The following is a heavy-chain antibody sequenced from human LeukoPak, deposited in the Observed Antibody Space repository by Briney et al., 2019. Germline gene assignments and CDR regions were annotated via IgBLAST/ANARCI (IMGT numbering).Heavy chain of an antibody. Sequence: GGSLRLSCPASGFTFISYVMHWVRQAPGKGLEWVAFIRYDGSNKYYADSVKGRFTISRDNSKNTLYLQMNSLRAEDTAVYYCAKDRVVVPAAMRWFDAWGQGTLVTVSS. CDR2: IRYDGSNK. J-gene: IGHJ5*02. D-gene: IGHD2-2*01. CDR3: AKDRVVVPAAMRWFDA. CDR1: GFTFISYV. V-gene: IGHV3-30*02.